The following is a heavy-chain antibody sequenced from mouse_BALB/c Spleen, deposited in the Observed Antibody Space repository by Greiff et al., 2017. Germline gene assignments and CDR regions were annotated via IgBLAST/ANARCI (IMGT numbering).Heavy chain of an antibody. V-gene: IGHV5-17*02. J-gene: IGHJ4*01. CDR1: GFTFSSFG. Sequence: EVQLVESGGGLVQPGGSRKLSCAASGFTFSSFGMHWVRQAPEKGLEWVAYISSGSSTIYYADTVKGRFTISRDNPKNTLFLQMTSLRSEDTAMYYCARDGNYRYYYAMDYWGQGTSVTVSS. CDR3: ARDGNYRYYYAMDY. D-gene: IGHD2-1*01. CDR2: ISSGSSTI.